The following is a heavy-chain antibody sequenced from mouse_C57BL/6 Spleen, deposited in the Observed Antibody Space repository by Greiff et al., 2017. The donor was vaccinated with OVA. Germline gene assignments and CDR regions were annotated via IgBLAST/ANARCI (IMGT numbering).Heavy chain of an antibody. V-gene: IGHV3-6*01. CDR3: ARGDCDESNYFDY. Sequence: VQLKESGPGLVKPSQSLSLTCSVTGYSITSGYYWNWIRQFPGNKLEWMGYISYDGSNNYNPSLKNRISITRDTSKNQCFLKLNSVTTEDTATYYCARGDCDESNYFDYWGQGTTLTVSS. D-gene: IGHD2-13*01. CDR2: ISYDGSN. J-gene: IGHJ2*01. CDR1: GYSITSGYY.